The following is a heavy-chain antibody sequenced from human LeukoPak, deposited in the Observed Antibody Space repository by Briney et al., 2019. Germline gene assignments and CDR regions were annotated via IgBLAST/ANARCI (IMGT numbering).Heavy chain of an antibody. CDR3: AAIYGDYVFDP. J-gene: IGHJ5*02. CDR1: GGSISSYY. D-gene: IGHD4-17*01. V-gene: IGHV4-4*07. Sequence: PSETLSLTCTVSGGSISSYYWSWIRQPAGKGLKWIGRIYTSGSTNYNPPLKSRVTMSVDTSKNQFSLKLSSVTAADTAVYYCAAIYGDYVFDPWGQGTLVTVSS. CDR2: IYTSGST.